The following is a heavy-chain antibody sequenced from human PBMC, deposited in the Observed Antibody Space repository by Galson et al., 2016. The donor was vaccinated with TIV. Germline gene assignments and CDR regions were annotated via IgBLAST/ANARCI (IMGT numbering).Heavy chain of an antibody. V-gene: IGHV1-2*02. CDR2: INPNSGGT. CDR3: ARDDGSTSGSNF. CDR1: GYTFTDYY. Sequence: SVKVSCKASGYTFTDYYVHWVRQAPGQGLEWMEWINPNSGGTIYAQKFQGRVTMTRDTSISTAFMEVKKLRYDDTALYFCARDDGSTSGSNFWGQGTLVTVSS. J-gene: IGHJ4*02. D-gene: IGHD3-22*01.